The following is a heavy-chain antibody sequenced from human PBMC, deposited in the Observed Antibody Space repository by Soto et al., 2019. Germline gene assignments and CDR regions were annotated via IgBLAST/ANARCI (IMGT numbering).Heavy chain of an antibody. CDR2: MDPKSGHT. J-gene: IGHJ5*02. CDR3: ARVRGWRDX. V-gene: IGHV1-8*01. D-gene: IGHD6-19*01. Sequence: ASVKVSCKASGYTFTTYDISWVRQATGQGLEWMGLMDPKSGHTDYAAKFQGRVTMTRKTSISTAYMELRSLRSEDTAVYYCARVRGWRDXWGQGTLVTVSX. CDR1: GYTFTTYD.